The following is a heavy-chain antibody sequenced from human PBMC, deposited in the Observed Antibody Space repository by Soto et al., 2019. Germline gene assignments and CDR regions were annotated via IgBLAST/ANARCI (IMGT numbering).Heavy chain of an antibody. CDR2: ISDDGSTA. J-gene: IGHJ4*02. Sequence: GGSLRLSCAVSGFTFSAYWMHWVRQVPGKGLTWVSRISDDGSTATYADSVKGRFVISRDNAKNSLYLEMNTLRADDSGLYYCARGPRVSSTGTGAHWGRGTLVTVSS. D-gene: IGHD1-1*01. CDR3: ARGPRVSSTGTGAH. CDR1: GFTFSAYW. V-gene: IGHV3-74*01.